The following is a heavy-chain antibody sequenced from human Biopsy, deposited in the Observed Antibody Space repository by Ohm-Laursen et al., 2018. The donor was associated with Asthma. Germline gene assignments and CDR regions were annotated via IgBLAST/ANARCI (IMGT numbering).Heavy chain of an antibody. CDR1: GYTFINYA. CDR2: INAGNGNT. CDR3: ARTYFDFLTGQVHDAFAM. Sequence: ASVKVSCKASGYTFINYAIHWVRQAPGQRLEWMGWINAGNGNTKYSEKFQGRVTITRDTSASTAYMDLSSLRSEDTAVYYCARTYFDFLTGQVHDAFAMWGQGTMVTVSS. V-gene: IGHV1-3*01. D-gene: IGHD3-9*01. J-gene: IGHJ3*02.